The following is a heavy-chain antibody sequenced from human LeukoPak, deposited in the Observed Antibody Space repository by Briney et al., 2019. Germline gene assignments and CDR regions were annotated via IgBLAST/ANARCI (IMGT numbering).Heavy chain of an antibody. V-gene: IGHV4-39*07. CDR3: ASRIIAAAGTGFDY. CDR2: IYYSGST. Sequence: SETLSLTCTVSGGSISSSSYYWGWIRQPPGKGLEWIGSIYYSGSTYYNPSLKSRVTISVDTSKNQFSLKLSSVTAADTAVYYCASRIIAAAGTGFDYWGQGTLVTVSS. CDR1: GGSISSSSYY. D-gene: IGHD6-13*01. J-gene: IGHJ4*02.